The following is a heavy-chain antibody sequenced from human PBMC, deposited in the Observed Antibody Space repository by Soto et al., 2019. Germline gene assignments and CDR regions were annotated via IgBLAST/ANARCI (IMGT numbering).Heavy chain of an antibody. CDR2: IYYSGST. CDR3: ARVLTGYSTQIDY. V-gene: IGHV4-59*01. Sequence: PSEPLSLTCTVAGGSISSYYWSWIRQPPGKGLEWIGYIYYSGSTNYNPSLKSRVTISVDTSKNQFSLKLSSVTAADTAVYYCARVLTGYSTQIDYWGQGTLVTVS. J-gene: IGHJ4*02. CDR1: GGSISSYY. D-gene: IGHD3-9*01.